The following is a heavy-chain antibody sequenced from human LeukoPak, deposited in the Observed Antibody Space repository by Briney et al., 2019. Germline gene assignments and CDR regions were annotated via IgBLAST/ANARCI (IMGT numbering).Heavy chain of an antibody. V-gene: IGHV4-59*01. J-gene: IGHJ4*02. Sequence: SETLSLTCTVSGGSISSYYWNWIRQPPGRGLEWVRYIYYSGTTNYDPSLKSRVTISVDTSKNQFSLELTSVTAADTAVYYCARANHYSDSGGYYYALDYWGQGTLVTVSS. CDR1: GGSISSYY. D-gene: IGHD3-22*01. CDR2: IYYSGTT. CDR3: ARANHYSDSGGYYYALDY.